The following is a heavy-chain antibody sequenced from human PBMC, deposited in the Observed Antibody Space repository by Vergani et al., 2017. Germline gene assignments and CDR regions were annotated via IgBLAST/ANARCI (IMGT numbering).Heavy chain of an antibody. J-gene: IGHJ6*03. D-gene: IGHD6-13*01. V-gene: IGHV1-3*01. CDR3: AKIAAAAFTGYYYYMDV. Sequence: QVQLVQSGAEVKQPGASVKVSCKASGYPFISFAIHWVRQAPGQRLEWMGWINAGNGDTKYSQKFQGRVTITRDTSASTAYMELSSLRFEDTAVYYCAKIAAAAFTGYYYYMDVWGKGP. CDR2: INAGNGDT. CDR1: GYPFISFA.